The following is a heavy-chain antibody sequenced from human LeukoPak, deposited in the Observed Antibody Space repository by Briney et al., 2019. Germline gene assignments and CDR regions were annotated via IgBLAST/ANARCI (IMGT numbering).Heavy chain of an antibody. CDR3: ARSGGYYYYYYMDV. Sequence: SETLSLTCAVYGGSFSGYYWSWIRQPPGKGLEWIGEINHSGSTNYNPSLKSRVTISVDTSKNQFSLKLSSVTAADTAVYYCARSGGYYYYYYMDVWGKGTTVTVSS. D-gene: IGHD4-23*01. V-gene: IGHV4-34*01. CDR2: INHSGST. CDR1: GGSFSGYY. J-gene: IGHJ6*03.